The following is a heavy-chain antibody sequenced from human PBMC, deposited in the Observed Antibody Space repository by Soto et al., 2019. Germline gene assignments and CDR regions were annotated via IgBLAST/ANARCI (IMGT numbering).Heavy chain of an antibody. J-gene: IGHJ4*02. CDR1: GFTFTSYT. CDR3: AKVHGDAG. D-gene: IGHD4-17*01. Sequence: EVHLLESGGGLIQPGGSLRLSCAASGFTFTSYTMTWVRQAPGKGLEWVSSISESGGSTHYADSVRGRFTISRDNSKNTVYLQMSSLRTEDTAVYYCAKVHGDAGWGQGTLVIVSS. V-gene: IGHV3-23*01. CDR2: ISESGGST.